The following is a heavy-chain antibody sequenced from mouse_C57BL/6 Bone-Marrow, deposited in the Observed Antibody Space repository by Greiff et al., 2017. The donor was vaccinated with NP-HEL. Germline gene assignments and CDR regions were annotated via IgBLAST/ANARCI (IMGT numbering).Heavy chain of an antibody. Sequence: EVKLMESGGGLVKPGGSLKLSCAASGFTFSSYAMSWVRQTPEKRLEWVATISDGGSYTYYPDNVKGRFIISRDNAKNNLYLQMSHLKSEDTAMYYCARENGYYGSSYAMDYWGQGTSVTVSS. D-gene: IGHD1-1*01. CDR3: ARENGYYGSSYAMDY. V-gene: IGHV5-4*01. CDR1: GFTFSSYA. J-gene: IGHJ4*01. CDR2: ISDGGSYT.